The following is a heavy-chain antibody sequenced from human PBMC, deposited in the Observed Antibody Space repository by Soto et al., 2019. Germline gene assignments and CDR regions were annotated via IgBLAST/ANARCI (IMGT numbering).Heavy chain of an antibody. CDR2: IIPIFGTA. CDR3: ARDKTTVTTRYYYYYGMDV. D-gene: IGHD4-4*01. Sequence: QVQLVQSGAEVKKPGSSVKVSCKASGGTFSSYAISWVRQAPGQGLEWMGGIIPIFGTANYAQKFQGRVTITEDESTSTAYMELSSLRSEDTAVYYCARDKTTVTTRYYYYYGMDVWGQGTTVTVSS. J-gene: IGHJ6*02. CDR1: GGTFSSYA. V-gene: IGHV1-69*01.